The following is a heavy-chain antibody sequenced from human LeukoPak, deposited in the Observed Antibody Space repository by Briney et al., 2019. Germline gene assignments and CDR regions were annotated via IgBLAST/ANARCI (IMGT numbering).Heavy chain of an antibody. CDR2: INPNSGGT. CDR1: GYTFTGYY. D-gene: IGHD6-13*01. Sequence: GSSVKVSCKASGYTFTGYYIHWVRQAPGQGLEWMGWINPNSGGTNYAQKFQGRVTMTRDTSISTAYMELSRLRSDNTAVYYCAGDCRIAAHLLGYWGQGTLVTVSS. CDR3: AGDCRIAAHLLGY. J-gene: IGHJ4*02. V-gene: IGHV1-2*02.